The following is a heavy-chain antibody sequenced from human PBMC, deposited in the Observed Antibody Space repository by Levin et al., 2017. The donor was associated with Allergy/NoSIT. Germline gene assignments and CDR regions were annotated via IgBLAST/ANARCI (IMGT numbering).Heavy chain of an antibody. CDR3: ARTLEMATITGRRGPMVY. V-gene: IGHV1-69*04. CDR1: GGTFSSYA. CDR2: IIPILGIA. D-gene: IGHD5-24*01. Sequence: PGESLKISCKASGGTFSSYAISWVRQAPGQGLEWMGRIIPILGIANYAQKFQGRVTITADKSTSTAYMELSSLRSEDTAVYYCARTLEMATITGRRGPMVYWGQGTLVTVSS. J-gene: IGHJ4*02.